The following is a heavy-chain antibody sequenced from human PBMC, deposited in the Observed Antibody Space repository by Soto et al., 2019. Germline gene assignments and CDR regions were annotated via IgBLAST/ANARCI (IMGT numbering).Heavy chain of an antibody. Sequence: SETLSLTCAVSGVSIKTYYWSWIRKPAGKGLEWIGRIYTTGSANHNPSLKSRVTMSVDTSKNQVSLKLTSVTAADAGVYYCARDDYYDSNTWFAPWGQGILLTVS. D-gene: IGHD3-9*01. V-gene: IGHV4-4*07. CDR3: ARDDYYDSNTWFAP. CDR1: GVSIKTYY. CDR2: IYTTGSA. J-gene: IGHJ5*02.